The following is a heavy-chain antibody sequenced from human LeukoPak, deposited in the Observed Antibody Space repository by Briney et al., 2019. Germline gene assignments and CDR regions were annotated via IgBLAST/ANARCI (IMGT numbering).Heavy chain of an antibody. CDR1: GFTFSDYY. Sequence: GGSLRLPCAASGFTFSDYYMSWIRQAPGKGLEWVSYISSSSSYTNYADSVKGRFTISRDNAKNSLYLQMNSLRAEDTAVYYCARVKGVRGVIMKYYYYGMDVWGKGTTVTVSS. V-gene: IGHV3-11*06. J-gene: IGHJ6*04. CDR3: ARVKGVRGVIMKYYYYGMDV. D-gene: IGHD3-10*01. CDR2: ISSSSSYT.